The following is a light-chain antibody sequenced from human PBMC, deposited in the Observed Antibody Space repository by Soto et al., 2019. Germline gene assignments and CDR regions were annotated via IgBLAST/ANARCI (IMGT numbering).Light chain of an antibody. CDR1: SSNIGGNS. J-gene: IGLJ3*02. CDR2: NNN. Sequence: QPVLTQPPSASGTPGQRVTISCSGSSSNIGGNSVNWYLHLPGTAPKLLIFNNNQRPSGVPDRFSGSKSGTSASLAISGLQSEDEADYYCAAWDDSLNGHWVFGGGTKVTVL. V-gene: IGLV1-44*01. CDR3: AAWDDSLNGHWV.